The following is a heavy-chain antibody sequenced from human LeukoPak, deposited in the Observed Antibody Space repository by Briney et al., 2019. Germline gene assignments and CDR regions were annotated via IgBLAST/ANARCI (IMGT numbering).Heavy chain of an antibody. CDR1: GGPFSGYY. CDR2: INHSGST. J-gene: IGHJ5*02. Sequence: SETLSLTCAVYGGPFSGYYWSWIRQPPGKGLEWIGEINHSGSTNYNPSLKSRVTISVDTSKNQFSLKLSSVTAADTAVYYCARGGGMRYYYGSGSPYKTWGQGTLVTVSS. D-gene: IGHD3-10*01. CDR3: ARGGGMRYYYGSGSPYKT. V-gene: IGHV4-34*01.